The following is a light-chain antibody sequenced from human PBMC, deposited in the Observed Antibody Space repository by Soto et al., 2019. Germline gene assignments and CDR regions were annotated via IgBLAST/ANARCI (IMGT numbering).Light chain of an antibody. CDR1: QTVGSSY. J-gene: IGKJ1*01. CDR2: GAS. CDR3: QHYGSSPPWT. Sequence: DIVLTQSPATLSLSTGDRATLSCRASQTVGSSYLAWYQQKPGQAPRLFIYGASSRATGVPDRFSGSGSGTDFTLTISRLEPEAFAVYYCQHYGSSPPWTFGQGTKVDFK. V-gene: IGKV3-20*01.